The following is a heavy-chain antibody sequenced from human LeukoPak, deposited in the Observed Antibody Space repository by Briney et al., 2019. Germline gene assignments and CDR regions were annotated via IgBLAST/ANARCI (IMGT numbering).Heavy chain of an antibody. J-gene: IGHJ4*02. CDR3: ATVPVRLTAILRYFDY. D-gene: IGHD2-21*02. Sequence: EASVKVSCKVSGYTLTELSMYWVRQAPGKGLEWIGGFDPEDGETIYAQKFQGRVTMTEDTSTDTAYMELSSLRSEDTAVYYCATVPVRLTAILRYFDYWGQGTLVTVSS. V-gene: IGHV1-24*01. CDR1: GYTLTELS. CDR2: FDPEDGET.